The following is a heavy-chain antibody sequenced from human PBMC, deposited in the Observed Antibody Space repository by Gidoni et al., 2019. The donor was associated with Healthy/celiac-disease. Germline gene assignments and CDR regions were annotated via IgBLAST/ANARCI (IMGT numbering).Heavy chain of an antibody. J-gene: IGHJ4*02. V-gene: IGHV4-31*03. CDR3: ARGVSSGGYYYGSGSYFPDY. CDR2: IYYSGST. CDR1: GGSISSGGYY. D-gene: IGHD3-10*01. Sequence: QVQLQESGPGLVKPSQTLSLTCTVSGGSISSGGYYWSWIRQHPGKGLEWIGYIYYSGSTYYNPSLKSRVTISVDTSKNQFSLKLSSVTAADTAVYYCARGVSSGGYYYGSGSYFPDYWGQGTLVTVSS.